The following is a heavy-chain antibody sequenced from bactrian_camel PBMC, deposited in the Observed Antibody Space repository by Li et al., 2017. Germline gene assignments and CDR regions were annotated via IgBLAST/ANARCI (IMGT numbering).Heavy chain of an antibody. CDR2: INIGSNA. D-gene: IGHD2*01. V-gene: IGHV3S40*01. CDR1: GYIFSACG. Sequence: VQLVESGGGSVQAGGSLKLSRAASGYIFSACGMGWYRQAPGKGLEWVSTINIGSNAYYADSVKGRLAISRDNAKNTVYLQMNSLKTEDTAVYYCAAGANSYFRANTCAESTHRYWGQGTQVTVS. J-gene: IGHJ4*01. CDR3: AAGANSYFRANTCAESTHRY.